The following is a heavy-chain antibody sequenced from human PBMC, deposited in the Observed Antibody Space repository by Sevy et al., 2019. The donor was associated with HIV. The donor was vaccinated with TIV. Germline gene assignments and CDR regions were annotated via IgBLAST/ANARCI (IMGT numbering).Heavy chain of an antibody. CDR3: ARDRAGLIAVAGTGNYYYYGMDV. CDR2: TYYRSKWYN. CDR1: GDSVSSNSAA. J-gene: IGHJ6*02. D-gene: IGHD6-19*01. V-gene: IGHV6-1*01. Sequence: SQTLSLTCAISGDSVSSNSAAWNWIRQSPSRGLEWLGRTYYRSKWYNDYAVSVKSRITINPDTSKNQFSLQLNSVTPEDTAVYYCARDRAGLIAVAGTGNYYYYGMDVRGQGTTVTVSS.